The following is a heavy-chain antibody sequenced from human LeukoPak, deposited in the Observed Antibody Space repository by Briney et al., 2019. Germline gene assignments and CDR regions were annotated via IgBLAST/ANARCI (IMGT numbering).Heavy chain of an antibody. CDR2: IYYSGST. V-gene: IGHV4-39*07. D-gene: IGHD2-2*02. Sequence: PSETLSLTCTVSGGSITSSSYYWGWIRQPPGKGLEWIGCIYYSGSTYYNPSLKSRVTMSVDTSKNQFSLKLSSVTAADTAVYYCARGARYSHFDYWGQGTLVTVSS. J-gene: IGHJ4*02. CDR1: GGSITSSSYY. CDR3: ARGARYSHFDY.